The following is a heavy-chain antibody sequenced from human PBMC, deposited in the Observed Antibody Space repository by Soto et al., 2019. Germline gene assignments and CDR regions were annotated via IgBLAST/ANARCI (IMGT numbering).Heavy chain of an antibody. CDR1: GFTFSTYS. D-gene: IGHD2-2*02. J-gene: IGHJ6*02. V-gene: IGHV3-21*01. CDR2: ISSRSDI. Sequence: GGSLRLSCVGSGFTFSTYSINWVRQAPGKGLEWVSSISSRSDIYYADSVKGRFTISRDNAKNSVSLQVNSLRAEDTAVYYCAREYTAWPLAYGLDVWGQGTTVTVSS. CDR3: AREYTAWPLAYGLDV.